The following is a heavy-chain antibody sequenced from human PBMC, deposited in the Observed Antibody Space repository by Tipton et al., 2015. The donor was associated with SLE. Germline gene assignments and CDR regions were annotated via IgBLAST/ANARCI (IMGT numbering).Heavy chain of an antibody. CDR1: GSSISSSSYF. V-gene: IGHV4-39*01. CDR2: MSYTGTT. CDR3: ARQSGPSDY. D-gene: IGHD2-15*01. J-gene: IGHJ4*02. Sequence: TLSLTCSVSGSSISSSSYFWGWIRQPPGKGLEWIGSMSYTGTTYYNPSLKSRVIISIDMSENQFSLRLSSVTAADTAMYYCARQSGPSDYWGQGTLVTVSS.